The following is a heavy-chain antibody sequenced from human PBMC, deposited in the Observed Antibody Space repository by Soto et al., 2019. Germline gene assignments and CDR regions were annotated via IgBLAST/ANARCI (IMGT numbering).Heavy chain of an antibody. CDR2: IYYSGST. J-gene: IGHJ5*02. D-gene: IGHD3-10*01. CDR1: GGSISSGGYY. Sequence: SETLSLTCTVSGGSISSGGYYWSWIRQHPGKGLEWIGYIYYSGSTYYNPSLKSRVTISVDTSKNQFSLKLSSVTAADTAVYYCARAYYGSGDVWFDPWGQGTLVTVSS. V-gene: IGHV4-31*03. CDR3: ARAYYGSGDVWFDP.